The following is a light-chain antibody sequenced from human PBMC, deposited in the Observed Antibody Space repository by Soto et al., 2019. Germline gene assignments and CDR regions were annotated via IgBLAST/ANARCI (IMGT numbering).Light chain of an antibody. J-gene: IGLJ2*01. Sequence: QSVLTQSPSVSAAPGQQVTISCSGSSSNIGNNYVSWYQEVPGTAPKLLIYDNNKRPSGIPDRFSGSKSGTSGTLDITGLQTGDEADYYCATWDGSLPAEVFGGGTQLTVL. V-gene: IGLV1-51*01. CDR2: DNN. CDR1: SSNIGNNY. CDR3: ATWDGSLPAEV.